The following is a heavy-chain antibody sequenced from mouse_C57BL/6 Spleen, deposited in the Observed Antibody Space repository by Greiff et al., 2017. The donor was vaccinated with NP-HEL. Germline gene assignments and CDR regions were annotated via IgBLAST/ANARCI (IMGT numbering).Heavy chain of an antibody. Sequence: QVQLQQPGPELVKPGASVKLSCKASGYTFTSYWLHWVKQRPRQGLEWIGNINPSNGGTNYNEKFKSKATLTVDKSYSTTYMQLSSLTSEDSEVYYCARLNDGYSYWYLDVWGTGATVSVSS. V-gene: IGHV1-53*01. CDR1: GYTFTSYW. D-gene: IGHD2-3*01. CDR3: ARLNDGYSYWYLDV. J-gene: IGHJ1*03. CDR2: INPSNGGT.